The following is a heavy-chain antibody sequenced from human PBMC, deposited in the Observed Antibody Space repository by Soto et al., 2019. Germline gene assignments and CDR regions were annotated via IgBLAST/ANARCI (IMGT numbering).Heavy chain of an antibody. CDR1: GFTFDDYA. CDR2: IGTAGDT. CDR3: ARDPTVTTGGSGMDV. J-gene: IGHJ6*02. D-gene: IGHD4-17*01. V-gene: IGHV3-13*01. Sequence: GGSLRLSCAASGFTFDDYAMHWVRQAPGKGLEWVSGIGTAGDTYYPGSVKGRFTISRENAKNSLYLQMNSLRAEDTAVYYCARDPTVTTGGSGMDVWGQGTTVTVSS.